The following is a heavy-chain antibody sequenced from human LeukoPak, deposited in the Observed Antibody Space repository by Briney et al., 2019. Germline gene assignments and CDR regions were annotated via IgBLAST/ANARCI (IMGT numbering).Heavy chain of an antibody. Sequence: ASVKVSCKASGYTFTGYYMHWVRQAPRQGREWMGWINPNSGGTNYAQKFQGWVTMTRDTSISTAYMELSRLRSDDTAVYYCARDLAGGYDHWGQGTLVTVPS. CDR2: INPNSGGT. D-gene: IGHD5-12*01. CDR1: GYTFTGYY. V-gene: IGHV1-2*04. J-gene: IGHJ4*02. CDR3: ARDLAGGYDH.